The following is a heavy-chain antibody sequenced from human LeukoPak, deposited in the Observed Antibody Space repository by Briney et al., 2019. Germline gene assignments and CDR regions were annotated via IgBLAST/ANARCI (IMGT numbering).Heavy chain of an antibody. V-gene: IGHV4-61*01. Sequence: SETLSLTCTVSGGSVSSGSYYWSWIRQPPGKGLEWIGYINYSGSTNYNPSLKSRVTISVDTSKKQFSLKLSSVIAADTGVYYCARAAGYCSAGSCAHFDYWGQGTLVTVSS. CDR1: GGSVSSGSYY. J-gene: IGHJ4*02. CDR2: INYSGST. CDR3: ARAAGYCSAGSCAHFDY. D-gene: IGHD2-15*01.